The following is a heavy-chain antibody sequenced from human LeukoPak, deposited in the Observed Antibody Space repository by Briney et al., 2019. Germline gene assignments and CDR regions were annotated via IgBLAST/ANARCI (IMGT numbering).Heavy chain of an antibody. D-gene: IGHD3-9*01. CDR1: GGSFSGYY. J-gene: IGHJ4*02. CDR3: ARGHRLYFDWSLLGGFDY. Sequence: SETLSLTCAVYGGSFSGYYWSWIRQPPGKGLEWIGEINHSGSTNYNPSLKSRVTISVDTSKNQFSLKLSSVTAADTAVYYCARGHRLYFDWSLLGGFDYWGQGTLVTVSS. V-gene: IGHV4-34*01. CDR2: INHSGST.